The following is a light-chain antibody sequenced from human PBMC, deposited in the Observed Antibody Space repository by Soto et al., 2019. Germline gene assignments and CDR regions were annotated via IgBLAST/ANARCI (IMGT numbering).Light chain of an antibody. Sequence: QSVLTQPRSVSGSPGQSVTISCTGTSSDVGGYNYVSWYQQHPGKAPKLMNYDVSKRPSGVPDRFSGSKSGNTASLTISGLQAEDEADYYCCSYATSNTPLYVFGTGTKV. V-gene: IGLV2-11*01. CDR3: CSYATSNTPLYV. CDR2: DVS. J-gene: IGLJ1*01. CDR1: SSDVGGYNY.